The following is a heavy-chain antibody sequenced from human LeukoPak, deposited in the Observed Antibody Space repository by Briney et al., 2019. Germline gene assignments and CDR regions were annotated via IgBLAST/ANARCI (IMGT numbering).Heavy chain of an antibody. CDR2: IYSGGST. CDR3: ARDVRHPTSGY. V-gene: IGHV3-66*01. CDR1: GFTVSSNY. J-gene: IGHJ4*02. D-gene: IGHD2-8*01. Sequence: GGSLRLSCAASGFTVSSNYMSWVRQAPGKGLEWVSVIYSGGSTYYADPVKGRFTISRDNSKNTLYLQMNSLRAEDTAVYYCARDVRHPTSGYWGQGTLVTVSS.